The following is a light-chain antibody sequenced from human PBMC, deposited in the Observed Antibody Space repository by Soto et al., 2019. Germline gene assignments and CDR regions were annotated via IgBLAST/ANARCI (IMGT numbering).Light chain of an antibody. V-gene: IGLV2-8*01. CDR1: SSDVGSYNY. J-gene: IGLJ1*01. CDR2: EVS. Sequence: QSVLTQPPSASGSPGQSVTISCTGTSSDVGSYNYVSWYQQHPGKAPKLMIYEVSKRPSGVPDRFSGSKSGNTASLTVSGLQTEDEADYYCSSYAASNNFVFGTGTK. CDR3: SSYAASNNFV.